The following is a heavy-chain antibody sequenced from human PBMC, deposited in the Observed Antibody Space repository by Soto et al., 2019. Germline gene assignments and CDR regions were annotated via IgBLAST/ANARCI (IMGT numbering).Heavy chain of an antibody. V-gene: IGHV1-2*04. CDR3: AVGRTYSSSWPIFDY. J-gene: IGHJ4*02. CDR2: INPNSGGT. Sequence: QVQLVQSGAEVKNPGASVKVSCKASGYTFTGYYMHWVRQAPGQGLEWMGWINPNSGGTNYAQKYQGWVTMTRDTSISTAYMQLSSLRSDDTAVYYCAVGRTYSSSWPIFDYWGQGTLVTVSS. D-gene: IGHD6-13*01. CDR1: GYTFTGYY.